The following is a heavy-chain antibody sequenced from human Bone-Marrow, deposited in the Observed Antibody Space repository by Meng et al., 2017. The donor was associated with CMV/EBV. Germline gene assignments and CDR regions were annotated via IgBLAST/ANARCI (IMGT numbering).Heavy chain of an antibody. CDR2: INWNGGST. V-gene: IGHV3-20*04. CDR1: GFTFDDYG. Sequence: GSLRLSCAASGFTFDDYGMSWVRQAPGKGLEWVSGINWNGGSTGYADSVKGRFTISRDNAKNSLYLQMNSLRAEDTALYYCARGPPGYCSSTSCYGGYFDYWGQGTLVTVSS. CDR3: ARGPPGYCSSTSCYGGYFDY. D-gene: IGHD2-2*01. J-gene: IGHJ4*02.